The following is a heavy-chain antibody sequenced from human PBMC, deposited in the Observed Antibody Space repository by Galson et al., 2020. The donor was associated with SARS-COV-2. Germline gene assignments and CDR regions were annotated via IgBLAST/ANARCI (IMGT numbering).Heavy chain of an antibody. CDR1: GFTFSSYS. CDR3: ERIVRRSSSSNFNFYYYGMDV. V-gene: IGHV3-21*01. D-gene: IGHD6-6*01. J-gene: IGHJ6*02. Sequence: GGSLRLSCAASGFTFSSYSMNWVRQAPGKGLEWVSSISSSSSYIYYADSVKGRFTISRDNAKNSLYLQMNSLRAEDTAVYYCERIVRRSSSSNFNFYYYGMDVWGQGTTVTVSS. CDR2: ISSSSSYI.